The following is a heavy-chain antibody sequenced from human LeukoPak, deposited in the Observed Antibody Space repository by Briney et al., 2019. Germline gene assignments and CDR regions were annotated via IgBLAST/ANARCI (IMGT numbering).Heavy chain of an antibody. Sequence: ASVKVSCKASGYTFTSYSMHWARQAPGQGLEWMGVINPSGGSTSFAQKFQGRVTMTRDTSTSTVYMELSGLRSEDTAVYYCARDGHKYSVSYLDAFDIWGQGTMVTVSS. CDR1: GYTFTSYS. CDR3: ARDGHKYSVSYLDAFDI. J-gene: IGHJ3*02. CDR2: INPSGGST. V-gene: IGHV1-46*01. D-gene: IGHD1-26*01.